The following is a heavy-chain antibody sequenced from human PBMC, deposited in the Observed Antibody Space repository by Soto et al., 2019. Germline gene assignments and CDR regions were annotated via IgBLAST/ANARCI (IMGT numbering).Heavy chain of an antibody. D-gene: IGHD1-1*01. J-gene: IGHJ4*02. CDR2: IYYSGST. V-gene: IGHV4-31*03. Sequence: QVQLQESGPGLVKPSQTLSLTCTVSGASISSSGYHWSWIRQLPGKGLEWIGYIYYSGSTYYNPSLKSXXTXSXXTSKNQFSLNLSSVTAADTAVYYCAEAERGYYFDYWGQGTLVTVSS. CDR3: AEAERGYYFDY. CDR1: GASISSSGYH.